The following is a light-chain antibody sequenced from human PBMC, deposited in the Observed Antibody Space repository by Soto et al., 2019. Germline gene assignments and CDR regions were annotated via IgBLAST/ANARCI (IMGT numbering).Light chain of an antibody. CDR2: WAS. J-gene: IGKJ1*01. V-gene: IGKV4-1*01. CDR1: QSVLYSSNNKNY. Sequence: DIVMTQSPDSLAVSLGERATINCKSSQSVLYSSNNKNYLAWYQQKPGQPPRLLISWASTRESGVPDRFSVSGSGTDFTLTISSLQAEDGAVYYCQQYSNTPPSFGQGTKVDIK. CDR3: QQYSNTPPS.